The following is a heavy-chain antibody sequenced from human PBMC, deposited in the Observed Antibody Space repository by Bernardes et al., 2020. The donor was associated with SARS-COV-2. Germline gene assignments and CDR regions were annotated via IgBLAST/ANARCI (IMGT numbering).Heavy chain of an antibody. V-gene: IGHV3-21*01. D-gene: IGHD3-3*01. Sequence: VGALITSCAASGFTFRSSSMNWVRQAPGPGLEWVSSISSSSSYIYYADSVRGRFTISRDNAKNSLYLQMNSLRAEDTAVYYCARGTDNDFWSGYVDENYYYYGMDVWGQGTTVTVSS. J-gene: IGHJ6*02. CDR3: ARGTDNDFWSGYVDENYYYYGMDV. CDR2: ISSSSSYI. CDR1: GFTFRSSS.